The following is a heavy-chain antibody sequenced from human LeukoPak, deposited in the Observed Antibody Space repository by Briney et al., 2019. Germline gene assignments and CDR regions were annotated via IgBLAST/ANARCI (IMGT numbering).Heavy chain of an antibody. J-gene: IGHJ1*01. CDR2: IKQDGSEK. CDR1: GFTFSTYW. Sequence: GGSLRLSCAASGFTFSTYWMSWVRQAPGTGLEWVASIKQDGSEKSYVDSVKGRFTISRDNAKNSLYLQMNSLRAEDTAVYYCAKDPFSYSWSFLITAYFQHWGQGTLVTVSS. CDR3: AKDPFSYSWSFLITAYFQH. V-gene: IGHV3-7*01. D-gene: IGHD5-18*01.